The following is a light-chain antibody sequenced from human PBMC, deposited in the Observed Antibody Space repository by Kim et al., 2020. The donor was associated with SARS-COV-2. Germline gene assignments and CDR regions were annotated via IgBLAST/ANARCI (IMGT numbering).Light chain of an antibody. CDR2: AAS. CDR3: QQSYTTPRT. V-gene: IGKV1-39*01. CDR1: QIISSH. Sequence: ASVGGRVTITCRASQIISSHLNWYQQKPGKAPKLLISAASSLQSGVPSRFSGSGSGTEFTLTISSLQPEDFAAYYCQQSYTTPRTFGGGTKVEIK. J-gene: IGKJ4*01.